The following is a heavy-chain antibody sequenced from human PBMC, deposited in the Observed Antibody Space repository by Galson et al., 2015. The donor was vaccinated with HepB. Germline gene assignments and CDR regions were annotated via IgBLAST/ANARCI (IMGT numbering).Heavy chain of an antibody. Sequence: SVKVSCKASGGTFSSYAISWVRQAPGQGLEWMGGIIPIFGTANYAQKFQGRVTITADESTSTAYMELSSLRSEDTAVYYCARAPSSGWYGSGYFDYWGQGTLVTVSS. CDR3: ARAPSSGWYGSGYFDY. CDR2: IIPIFGTA. V-gene: IGHV1-69*13. J-gene: IGHJ4*02. D-gene: IGHD6-19*01. CDR1: GGTFSSYA.